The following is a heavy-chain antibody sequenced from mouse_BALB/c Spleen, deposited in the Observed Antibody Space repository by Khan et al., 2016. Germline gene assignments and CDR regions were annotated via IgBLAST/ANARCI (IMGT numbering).Heavy chain of an antibody. CDR2: IDPSDSET. Sequence: QVQLKESGPQLVRPGASVKISCEASGYSFTSYWMHWVKQRPGQGLEWIGMIDPSDSETKLHQMFKDRATLTVDRSSNTAYLQLSSPTSEDSAVYYCATRVYYAWFAYWGQGTLVTVSA. CDR3: ATRVYYAWFAY. CDR1: GYSFTSYW. D-gene: IGHD1-1*01. V-gene: IGHV1S126*01. J-gene: IGHJ3*01.